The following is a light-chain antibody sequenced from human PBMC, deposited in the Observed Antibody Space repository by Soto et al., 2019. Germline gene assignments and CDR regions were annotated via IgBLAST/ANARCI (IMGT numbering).Light chain of an antibody. J-gene: IGKJ2*01. CDR1: QSISSY. CDR2: AAS. CDR3: QQNL. Sequence: DIPMTQSPSSLSASVGDRVTITCRASQSISSYLNWYQQKPGKAPKLLIYAASSLQSGVPSRFSGSGSGTDFTLTISSLQPEDFATYYCQQNLFGQGTKLEIK. V-gene: IGKV1-39*01.